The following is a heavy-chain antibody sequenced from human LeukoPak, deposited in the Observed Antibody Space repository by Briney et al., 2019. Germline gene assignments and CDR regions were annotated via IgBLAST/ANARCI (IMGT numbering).Heavy chain of an antibody. CDR3: ARDRGGLTMIVPSDY. CDR1: GFTFSSYA. J-gene: IGHJ4*02. D-gene: IGHD3-22*01. CDR2: IGSGGSA. V-gene: IGHV3-23*01. Sequence: GGSLRLSCAASGFTFSSYATTWVRQAPGKGLEWVSAIGSGGSAYYADSVKGRFTISRDNSKNTLYLHMNSLRAEDTAVYYCARDRGGLTMIVPSDYWGQGTLVTVSS.